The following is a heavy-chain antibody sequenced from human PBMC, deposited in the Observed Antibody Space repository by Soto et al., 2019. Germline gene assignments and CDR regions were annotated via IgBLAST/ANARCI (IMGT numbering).Heavy chain of an antibody. J-gene: IGHJ5*02. Sequence: QVQLVQSGAEVKKPGSSVKVSCKASGGTVSSYAITWVRQVPGQGLEWMGGILPVFGTANYAHKFQGRVTLTVDESTTTAYMELRSLRSDDTAVYYCARGPDTYCSGDCALPCGQGTHVTVSS. CDR2: ILPVFGTA. D-gene: IGHD2-21*02. V-gene: IGHV1-69*01. CDR1: GGTVSSYA. CDR3: ARGPDTYCSGDCALP.